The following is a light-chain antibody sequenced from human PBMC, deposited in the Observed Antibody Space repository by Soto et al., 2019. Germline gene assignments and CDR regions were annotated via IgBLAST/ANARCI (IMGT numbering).Light chain of an antibody. CDR3: QQYGGSPT. V-gene: IGKV3-20*01. CDR2: VAS. J-gene: IGKJ1*01. Sequence: EIVLTQSPGTLSLSPGARATLSCRASQSVSAGYLAWYQQRPGQAPRLLIYVASYRAPGIPDRFSGSGSGTDFTLTISRLEPEDSAVYYCQQYGGSPTFGQGTKVDIK. CDR1: QSVSAGY.